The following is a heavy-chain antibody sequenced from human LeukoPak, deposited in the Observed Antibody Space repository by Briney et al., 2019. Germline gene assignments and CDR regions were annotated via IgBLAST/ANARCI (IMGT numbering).Heavy chain of an antibody. J-gene: IGHJ6*02. D-gene: IGHD2-2*01. CDR3: ARIVPAATMVGMDV. Sequence: ASVKVSCKASGYTFTSYGISWVRQAPGQRLEWMGWISAYNGNTNYAQKLQGRVTMTTDTSTSTAYMELRSLRSDDTAVYYCARIVPAATMVGMDVWGQGTTVTVSS. V-gene: IGHV1-18*01. CDR2: ISAYNGNT. CDR1: GYTFTSYG.